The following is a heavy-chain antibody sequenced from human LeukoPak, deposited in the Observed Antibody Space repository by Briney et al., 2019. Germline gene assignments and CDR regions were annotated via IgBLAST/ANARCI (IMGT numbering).Heavy chain of an antibody. CDR3: ARQTYYYDRSGYPLYYFDY. CDR2: IYSGGST. V-gene: IGHV3-66*04. CDR1: GFTFSSYA. D-gene: IGHD3-22*01. Sequence: GGSLRLSCAASGFTFSSYAMSWVRQAPRKGLEWVSVIYSGGSTYYADSVKGRFTISRDNSKNTLYLQMNSLRAEDTAVYYCARQTYYYDRSGYPLYYFDYWGQGTLVTVSS. J-gene: IGHJ4*02.